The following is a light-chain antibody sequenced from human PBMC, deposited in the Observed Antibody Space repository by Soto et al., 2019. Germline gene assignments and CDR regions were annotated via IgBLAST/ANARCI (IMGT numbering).Light chain of an antibody. V-gene: IGKV1-27*01. CDR1: QGIYDY. CDR2: GAS. J-gene: IGKJ3*01. CDR3: QKYNSVPFS. Sequence: SVGDRVTITCRASQGIYDYLAWYQHKPGKIPKLLIYGASILQSGVPSRFSGSGSGTDFTLTISSLQPEDVATYYCQKYNSVPFSFGPGTKVDIK.